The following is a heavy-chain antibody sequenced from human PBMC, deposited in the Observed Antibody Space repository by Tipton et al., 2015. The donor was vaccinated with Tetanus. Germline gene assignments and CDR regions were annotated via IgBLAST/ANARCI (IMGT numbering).Heavy chain of an antibody. Sequence: QLVQSGAELKKPGASLKVSCKASGYTFTGYYMYWVRQAPGQGLEWVGWIDPNSGGTVYAPRFQGRVTMTRDTSISTAYMELSSLRSDDTAVYYCARDRGNYIYYGMDVWGPGTTVTVS. CDR2: IDPNSGGT. V-gene: IGHV1-2*02. D-gene: IGHD3-22*01. J-gene: IGHJ6*02. CDR1: GYTFTGYY. CDR3: ARDRGNYIYYGMDV.